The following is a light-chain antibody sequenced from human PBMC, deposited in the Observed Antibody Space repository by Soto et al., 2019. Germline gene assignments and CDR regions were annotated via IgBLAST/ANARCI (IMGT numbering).Light chain of an antibody. V-gene: IGLV2-8*01. Sequence: QSALTQPPSASGSPGQSVTISCTGTSGDIGGYDYVSWYQQHPGKAPKLMIYEVTKRPLGVPDRFSGSKSGNTASLTVSGLQAEDEADYYCSSYAGSINPYVFGTRTKVTVL. CDR3: SSYAGSINPYV. CDR1: SGDIGGYDY. CDR2: EVT. J-gene: IGLJ1*01.